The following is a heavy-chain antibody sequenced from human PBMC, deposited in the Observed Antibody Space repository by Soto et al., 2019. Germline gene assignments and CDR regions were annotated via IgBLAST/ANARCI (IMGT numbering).Heavy chain of an antibody. Sequence: QITLKESGPTLVKPTQTLTLTCTFSGFSLGTSGVSVGWVRQPPGRALEWLALIYWDDDKHYSPSLKSRLTVTKHTTKNHVVLTLTNTDPVDTATHYCAHSTGYRALFDYWGQGTLVTVSS. CDR3: AHSTGYRALFDY. V-gene: IGHV2-5*02. CDR2: IYWDDDK. D-gene: IGHD5-12*01. J-gene: IGHJ4*02. CDR1: GFSLGTSGVS.